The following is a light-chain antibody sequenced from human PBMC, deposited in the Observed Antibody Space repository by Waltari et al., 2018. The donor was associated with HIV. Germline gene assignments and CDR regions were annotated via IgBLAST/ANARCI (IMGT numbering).Light chain of an antibody. Sequence: QSALTQPASVSGSPGQSITISCTGTSRDVGNYNYVSWYQQHPGKAPKVMIYEVSNRPSGVSNRFSGSKSGNTASQTISGLQAEDEADYYCSSYTSSSTVVFGGGTKLTVL. CDR3: SSYTSSSTVV. J-gene: IGLJ2*01. CDR2: EVS. V-gene: IGLV2-14*01. CDR1: SRDVGNYNY.